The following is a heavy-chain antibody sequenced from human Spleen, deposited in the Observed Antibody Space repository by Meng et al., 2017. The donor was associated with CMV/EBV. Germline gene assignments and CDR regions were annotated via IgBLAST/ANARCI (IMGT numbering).Heavy chain of an antibody. Sequence: SETLSLTCTVSGGSISSSSYYWGWIRQPPGKGREWIGSSYYSGSTYYNPSLKIRITISVDTSKNQFSLKLSSVTAADTAVDYCARTCSSTSCPDYWGQGTLVTVSS. CDR2: SYYSGST. CDR1: GGSISSSSYY. V-gene: IGHV4-39*07. J-gene: IGHJ4*02. CDR3: ARTCSSTSCPDY. D-gene: IGHD2-2*01.